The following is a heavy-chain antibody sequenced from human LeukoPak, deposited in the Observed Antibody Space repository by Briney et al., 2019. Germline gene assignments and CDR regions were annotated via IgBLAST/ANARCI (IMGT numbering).Heavy chain of an antibody. CDR1: GFSFSTYK. CDR2: ISASGTLT. Sequence: GGSLRLSCAASGFSFSTYKMNWVRQAPGKGLEWISYISASGTLTHYADSVEGRFTISRDNAKNSLYLQMNSLRAEDTAVYYCARSSPYGDYLLNAFDIWGQGTMVTVSS. D-gene: IGHD4-17*01. V-gene: IGHV3-48*03. J-gene: IGHJ3*02. CDR3: ARSSPYGDYLLNAFDI.